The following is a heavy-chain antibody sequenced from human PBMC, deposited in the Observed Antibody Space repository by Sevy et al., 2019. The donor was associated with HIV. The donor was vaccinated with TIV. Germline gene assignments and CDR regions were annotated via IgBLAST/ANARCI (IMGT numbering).Heavy chain of an antibody. CDR3: ARAGVPSNYQDRPRLYFDF. D-gene: IGHD1-7*01. Sequence: GGSLRLSCAASGFALNSFAMHWVRQTPDKGLEWLAVLSYDAAETYYADSVKGRLSMSRDNSKNTLYLQMSSLRLEDTAVYYCARAGVPSNYQDRPRLYFDFWGQGTLVTVSS. J-gene: IGHJ4*02. CDR1: GFALNSFA. V-gene: IGHV3-30*07. CDR2: LSYDAAET.